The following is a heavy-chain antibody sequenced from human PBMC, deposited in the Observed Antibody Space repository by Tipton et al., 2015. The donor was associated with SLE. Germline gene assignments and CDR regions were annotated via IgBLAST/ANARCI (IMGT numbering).Heavy chain of an antibody. D-gene: IGHD3-10*01. J-gene: IGHJ4*02. CDR2: ISSDGSKT. Sequence: RSLRLSCAASGFTFSSYSIHWVRQSPGRGLEWVAVISSDGSKTYYADSVKGRFTISRDNSKNTLYLQMDSLRVEDTAVYYCARGGEYDILLFDSWGQGTLVTVSS. CDR3: ARGGEYDILLFDS. CDR1: GFTFSSYS. V-gene: IGHV3-30*04.